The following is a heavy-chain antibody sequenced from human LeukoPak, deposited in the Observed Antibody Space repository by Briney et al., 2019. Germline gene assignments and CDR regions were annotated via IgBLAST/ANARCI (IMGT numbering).Heavy chain of an antibody. Sequence: QSGGSLRLSCAASGFTFSSYAMSWVRQAPGKGLEWVSAISGSGGSTYYADSVKGRFISRDNAKNSLYLQMNSLRAEDTAVYYCAELGITMIGGVWGKGTTVTISS. CDR2: ISGSGGST. J-gene: IGHJ6*04. D-gene: IGHD3-10*02. CDR3: AELGITMIGGV. V-gene: IGHV3-23*01. CDR1: GFTFSSYA.